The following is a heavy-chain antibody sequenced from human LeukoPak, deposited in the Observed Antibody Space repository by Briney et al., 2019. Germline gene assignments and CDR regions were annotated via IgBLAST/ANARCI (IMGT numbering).Heavy chain of an antibody. V-gene: IGHV6-1*01. Sequence: SQTLSLTCALSGDSVSSISVGWNWVRQSPSRGLEWLGRTYYRSKMYYEYAVSVKSLINISPDTSKNQFSLQLTSVTPENTAVYYCSLARSEYHYGMDVWGQGTTVTVSS. J-gene: IGHJ6*02. CDR3: SLARSEYHYGMDV. CDR1: GDSVSSISVG. CDR2: TYYRSKMYY.